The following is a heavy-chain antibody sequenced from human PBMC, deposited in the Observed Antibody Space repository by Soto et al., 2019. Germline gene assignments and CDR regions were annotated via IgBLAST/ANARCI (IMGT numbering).Heavy chain of an antibody. CDR3: ARVGSGTTWIYFDY. V-gene: IGHV4-59*01. D-gene: IGHD1-7*01. J-gene: IGHJ4*02. CDR2: IYYSGST. Sequence: PSETLSLTCTVSGGSISSYYWSWIRQPPGKGLEWIGYIYYSGSTNYNPSLKSRVTISVDTSKNQFSLKLSSVTAADTAVYYCARVGSGTTWIYFDYWGQGTLVTVSS. CDR1: GGSISSYY.